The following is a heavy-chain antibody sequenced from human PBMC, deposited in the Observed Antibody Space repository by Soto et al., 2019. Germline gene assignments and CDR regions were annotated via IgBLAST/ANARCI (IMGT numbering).Heavy chain of an antibody. Sequence: ASVKVSCKGSGYTFTGYYIHCVRQTPGQGPEWMGEISPQTGGTKYAQKYQGRVTMTRDTSITTVYMELSNLSPDDTAVYYCGRGRSGELVIFYWGQGTLVTAPQ. J-gene: IGHJ4*02. D-gene: IGHD1-26*01. V-gene: IGHV1-2*02. CDR3: GRGRSGELVIFY. CDR2: ISPQTGGT. CDR1: GYTFTGYY.